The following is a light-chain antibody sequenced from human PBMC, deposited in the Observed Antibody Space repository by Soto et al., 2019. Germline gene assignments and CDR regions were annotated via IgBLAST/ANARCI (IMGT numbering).Light chain of an antibody. V-gene: IGLV2-11*01. CDR3: SSYAGSNSVV. J-gene: IGLJ2*01. Sequence: QSVLTQPRSVSGSPGQSVTISCTGTSSDVGGYNYVSWYQQHPGKAPKLMIYDVSTRPSGVPDRFSGSKSGNTASRTTSGLQAEDEADYYCSSYAGSNSVVFGGGTKVTVL. CDR1: SSDVGGYNY. CDR2: DVS.